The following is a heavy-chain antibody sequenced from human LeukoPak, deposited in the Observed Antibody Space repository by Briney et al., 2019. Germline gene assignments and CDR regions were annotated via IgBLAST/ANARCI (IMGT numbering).Heavy chain of an antibody. J-gene: IGHJ6*02. CDR3: ATGSRVVTANPYYYYGMDV. CDR1: GFTFSSYA. V-gene: IGHV3-30-3*01. D-gene: IGHD2-21*02. CDR2: ISYDGSNR. Sequence: PGGSLRLSCAASGFTFSSYAMHWVRQAPGKGLEWVAVISYDGSNRYYADSVKGRFTISRDNSKNTLYLQMNSLRAEDTAVYYCATGSRVVTANPYYYYGMDVWGQGTTVTVSS.